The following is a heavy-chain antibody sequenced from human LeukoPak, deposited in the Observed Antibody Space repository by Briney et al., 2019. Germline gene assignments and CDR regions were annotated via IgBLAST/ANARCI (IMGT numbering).Heavy chain of an antibody. CDR2: IYSGGAT. J-gene: IGHJ3*02. CDR1: GFSVSGNY. CDR3: ARWKMEGIVVDVFDI. Sequence: GGSLRLSCAASGFSVSGNYMSWVRQAPGKGLEWVSAIYSGGATYYTDSVKGRFTMSRHTSKNTLDLQMNSLSVEDTAVYYCARWKMEGIVVDVFDIWGQGTRVTVSS. D-gene: IGHD3-22*01. V-gene: IGHV3-53*04.